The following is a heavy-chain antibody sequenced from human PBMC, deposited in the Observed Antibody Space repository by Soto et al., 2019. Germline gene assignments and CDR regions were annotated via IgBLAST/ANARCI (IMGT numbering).Heavy chain of an antibody. Sequence: GGSLRLSCADSGFTFSNYGMHWVRRAPGKGLEWVAAISYDGSNKYYADSVEGRFTISRDNSKSTVYLQMNSLRAEDTAIYYCAKDTYYYDSSGYYVFDYWGQGALVTVSS. J-gene: IGHJ4*02. CDR2: ISYDGSNK. D-gene: IGHD3-22*01. CDR1: GFTFSNYG. CDR3: AKDTYYYDSSGYYVFDY. V-gene: IGHV3-30*18.